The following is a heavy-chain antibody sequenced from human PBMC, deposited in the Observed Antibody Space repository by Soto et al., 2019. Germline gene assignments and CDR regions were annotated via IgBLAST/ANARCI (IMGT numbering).Heavy chain of an antibody. V-gene: IGHV1-46*01. CDR2: ISPDGGST. CDR1: GFDFTDHY. J-gene: IGHJ4*02. D-gene: IGHD3-10*01. CDR3: ARAPRGGVIIVITWAQIDY. Sequence: QVQLVQSGAEVKKPGASVKVSCKASGFDFTDHYIHWVRQAPGQGLEWMGIISPDGGSTRYSQKFQARITMTRDTSTSKVYMELSSMRSEDTAIYYCARAPRGGVIIVITWAQIDYWGQGTLVTVSS.